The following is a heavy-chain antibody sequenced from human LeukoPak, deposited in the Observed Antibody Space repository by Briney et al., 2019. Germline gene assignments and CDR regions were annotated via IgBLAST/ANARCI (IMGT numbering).Heavy chain of an antibody. CDR2: ISAYNGNT. Sequence: ASVKVSCKASGYTFTSYGISWVRQAPGQGLEWMGWISAYNGNTNYAQKLQGRVTMTTDTSTSTAYTELRSLRSDDTAVYYCAREESTRGYSYGYDEGFDYWGQGTLVTVSS. CDR3: AREESTRGYSYGYDEGFDY. J-gene: IGHJ4*02. CDR1: GYTFTSYG. D-gene: IGHD5-18*01. V-gene: IGHV1-18*01.